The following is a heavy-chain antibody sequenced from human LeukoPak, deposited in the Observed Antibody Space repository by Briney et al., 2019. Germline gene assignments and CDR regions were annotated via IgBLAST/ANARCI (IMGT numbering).Heavy chain of an antibody. V-gene: IGHV3-64*01. D-gene: IGHD3-10*01. Sequence: PGGSLRLSCAVSGLTFSSYTMHWVRQAPGKGLEYVSAITSNGGSTYYANSVKGRFTISRDNSKNTLYLQMGSLRVEDMAVYYCARGRGLDLHYYYYMDVWGKGTTVTVSS. CDR1: GLTFSSYT. CDR2: ITSNGGST. J-gene: IGHJ6*03. CDR3: ARGRGLDLHYYYYMDV.